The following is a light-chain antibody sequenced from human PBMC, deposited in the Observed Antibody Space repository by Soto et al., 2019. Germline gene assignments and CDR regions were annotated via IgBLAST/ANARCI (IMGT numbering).Light chain of an antibody. V-gene: IGKV1-5*01. CDR1: QSISSW. J-gene: IGKJ1*01. Sequence: DIQLTQSPSTLSSSVGDRVTLTCRASQSISSWLAWYQQKPGKAPKVLIFDASSLESGVPSRFSGSGSATEITLPISSLQPDDFATYYCQQYSTYPWTFGQGTKVDIK. CDR3: QQYSTYPWT. CDR2: DAS.